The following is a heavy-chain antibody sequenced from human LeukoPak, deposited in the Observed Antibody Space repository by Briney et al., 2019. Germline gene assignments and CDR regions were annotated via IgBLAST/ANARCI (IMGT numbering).Heavy chain of an antibody. V-gene: IGHV1-69*01. Sequence: ASVKVSCKASGGTFSSYAISWVRQAPGQGLEWMGGIIPIFGTANYAQKFQGRVTITADESTSTAYMKLSSLRSEDTAVYYCARKRRDGYNPFDYWGQGTLVTVSS. CDR1: GGTFSSYA. J-gene: IGHJ4*02. CDR3: ARKRRDGYNPFDY. D-gene: IGHD5-24*01. CDR2: IIPIFGTA.